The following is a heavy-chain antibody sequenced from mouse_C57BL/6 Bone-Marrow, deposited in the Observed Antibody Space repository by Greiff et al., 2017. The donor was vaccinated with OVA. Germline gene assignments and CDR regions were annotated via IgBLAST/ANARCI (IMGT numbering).Heavy chain of an antibody. Sequence: QVQLQQPGAELVRPGSSVKLSCKASGYTFTSYWMHWVQQRPIQGLEWIGNIDPSDSETHYNQKFKDQATLTVDKSTSTADMQLSSLTSEDSAVYYCARQGYYYGSFEEWGQGTTLTVSA. CDR1: GYTFTSYW. J-gene: IGHJ2*01. V-gene: IGHV1-52*01. CDR2: IDPSDSET. D-gene: IGHD1-1*01. CDR3: ARQGYYYGSFEE.